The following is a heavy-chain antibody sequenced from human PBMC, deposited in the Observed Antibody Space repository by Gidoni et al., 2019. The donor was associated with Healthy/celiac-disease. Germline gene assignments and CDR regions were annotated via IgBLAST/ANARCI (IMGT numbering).Heavy chain of an antibody. V-gene: IGHV4-34*01. Sequence: QVQLQQWGAGLLKPSETLSLTCAVYGGSSSGYYWSWIRQPPGKGLEWIGEINHSRSTNYNPSLKSRVTISVDTSKNQFSLKLSSVTAADTAVYYCARTRTAARASARYYYYGMDVWGQGTTVTVSS. CDR1: GGSSSGYY. J-gene: IGHJ6*02. CDR2: INHSRST. D-gene: IGHD6-6*01. CDR3: ARTRTAARASARYYYYGMDV.